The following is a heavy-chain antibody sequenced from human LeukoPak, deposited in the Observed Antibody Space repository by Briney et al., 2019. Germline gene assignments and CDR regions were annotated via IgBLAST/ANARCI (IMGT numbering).Heavy chain of an antibody. Sequence: PGGSLRLSCAASGFTFSSYAMSWVRQAPGKGLEWVSALSGSGGSTYYAASVKGRFTISRDNSKNTLYLQMNSLRAEDTAVYYCAKEMNSSSWSPHTFDPWGQGTLVTVSS. CDR1: GFTFSSYA. V-gene: IGHV3-23*01. J-gene: IGHJ5*02. CDR3: AKEMNSSSWSPHTFDP. CDR2: LSGSGGST. D-gene: IGHD6-13*01.